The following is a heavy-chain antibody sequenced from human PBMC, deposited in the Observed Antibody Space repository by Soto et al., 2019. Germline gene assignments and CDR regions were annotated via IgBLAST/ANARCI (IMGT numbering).Heavy chain of an antibody. CDR1: GYTFPSYG. D-gene: IGHD4-17*01. CDR3: ARDTDLTLVTTLDY. V-gene: IGHV1-18*01. CDR2: ISAKNGNT. J-gene: IGHJ4*02. Sequence: GASVKVSCKASGYTFPSYGITWVRQAPGQGLECMGWISAKNGNTNYAQKFRGRVTMTRDTSASTAYMELRSLRSEDTAVYYCARDTDLTLVTTLDYWGQGTPVTVSS.